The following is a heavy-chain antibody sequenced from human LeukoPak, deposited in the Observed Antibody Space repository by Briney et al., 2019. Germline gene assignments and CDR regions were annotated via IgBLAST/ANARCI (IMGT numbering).Heavy chain of an antibody. CDR1: GGSVSSGSYY. CDR2: IYYSGST. J-gene: IGHJ2*01. CDR3: ARDYDYGDYLFDL. V-gene: IGHV4-61*01. Sequence: PSETLSLTCTVSGGSVSSGSYYWSWIRQPPGKGLEWVGYIYYSGSTTYNPSLKSRVTISVDTSKNQFSLKLSSVTAADTAVYYCARDYDYGDYLFDLWGRGTLVTVSS. D-gene: IGHD4-17*01.